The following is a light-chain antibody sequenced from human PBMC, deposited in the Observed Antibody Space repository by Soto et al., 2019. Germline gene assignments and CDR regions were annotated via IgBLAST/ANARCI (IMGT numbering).Light chain of an antibody. V-gene: IGKV3-20*01. CDR3: QQYGSSPRT. Sequence: EIVLTQSPGTLSLSPGERATLSCRASQSVSSGYLAWYQQRPGQAPRLLIYGASRRATDIPDRFSGSGSGTEFTLTISRLEPEDFVIYYCQQYGSSPRTFGQGTKWIS. CDR2: GAS. CDR1: QSVSSGY. J-gene: IGKJ1*01.